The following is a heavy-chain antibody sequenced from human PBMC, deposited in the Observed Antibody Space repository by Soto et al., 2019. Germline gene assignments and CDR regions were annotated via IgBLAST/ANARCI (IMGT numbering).Heavy chain of an antibody. D-gene: IGHD3-3*01. V-gene: IGHV1-2*04. CDR3: ARGHWLLAWLPLDYYGMDV. CDR1: GYTFTGYY. Sequence: QVQLVQSGAEVKKPGASVKVSCKASGYTFTGYYMHWVRQAPGQGLEWMGWINPNSGGTNYAQKLQGCVTMTRDTSISTVYMELSRLRSDDTAVYYCARGHWLLAWLPLDYYGMDVGGQGTTVTVSS. CDR2: INPNSGGT. J-gene: IGHJ6*02.